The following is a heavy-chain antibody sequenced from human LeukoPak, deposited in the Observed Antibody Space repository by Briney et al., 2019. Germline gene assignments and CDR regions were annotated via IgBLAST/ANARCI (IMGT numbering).Heavy chain of an antibody. CDR3: AKDTAVAG. CDR2: INTAGDTT. CDR1: GLTFSNYA. J-gene: IGHJ4*02. V-gene: IGHV3-23*01. D-gene: IGHD6-19*01. Sequence: GGSLRLSCAASGLTFSNYAMSWVRQAPGKALEWVSSINTAGDTTYYADSVKGRFIISRDNSKNTLYLQMNSLRAEDTAVYYCAKDTAVAGWGQGTLVTVSS.